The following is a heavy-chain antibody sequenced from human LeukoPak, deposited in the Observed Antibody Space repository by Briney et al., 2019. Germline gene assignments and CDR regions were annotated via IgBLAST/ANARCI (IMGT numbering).Heavy chain of an antibody. CDR2: ISGSGGTT. Sequence: GGSLRLSCAASGFTFSTYAMSWVRQAPGKGLEWVSAISGSGGTTYYADSVKGRFTISRDNSKNTLSLQMNSLRAEDTAVYYCASLTYSSSVDYWGQGTLVTVSS. CDR1: GFTFSTYA. CDR3: ASLTYSSSVDY. D-gene: IGHD6-13*01. J-gene: IGHJ4*02. V-gene: IGHV3-23*01.